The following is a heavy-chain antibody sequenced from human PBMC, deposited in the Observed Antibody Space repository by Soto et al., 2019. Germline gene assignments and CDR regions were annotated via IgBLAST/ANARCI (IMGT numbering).Heavy chain of an antibody. CDR3: ARERGVLSEAFDI. J-gene: IGHJ3*02. CDR1: GDSVSSNSAA. V-gene: IGHV6-1*01. D-gene: IGHD3-10*01. Sequence: SQTLSLTCALSGDSVSSNSAAWNWLRQSPSRGLEWLGRTYYRSKWYNDYVVSVKSRITINPDTSKNHFSLQLNSVTPEDTAVYYCARERGVLSEAFDIWGQGTVVTFSS. CDR2: TYYRSKWYN.